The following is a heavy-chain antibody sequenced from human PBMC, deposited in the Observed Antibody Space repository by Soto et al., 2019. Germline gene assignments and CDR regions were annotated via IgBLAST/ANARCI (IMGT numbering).Heavy chain of an antibody. CDR1: AGSISSYY. CDR2: IYYSGST. CDR3: ARSGPTYYYDSSGYTYNWFDP. V-gene: IGHV4-59*01. D-gene: IGHD3-22*01. Sequence: PSETLSLTCTVSAGSISSYYWSWIRQPPGKGLEWIGYIYYSGSTNYNPSLKSRVTISVDTSKNQFSLKLSSVTAADTAVYYCARSGPTYYYDSSGYTYNWFDPWGQGTLVTVSS. J-gene: IGHJ5*02.